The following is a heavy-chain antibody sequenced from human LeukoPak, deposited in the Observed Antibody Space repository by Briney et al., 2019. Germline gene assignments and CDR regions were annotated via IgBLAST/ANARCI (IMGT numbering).Heavy chain of an antibody. J-gene: IGHJ3*01. D-gene: IGHD1-26*01. CDR2: INYSRGT. Sequence: SETLSLTCTVAGGSIINDCWSWIRQPPGKGLEWIGYINYSRGTNYNPFLKSRVTISVDTSKNQSSLKLNSVTAADTAVYYCARDGGRHRNDAFDFWGQGTVVTVSS. CDR3: ARDGGRHRNDAFDF. CDR1: GGSIINDC. V-gene: IGHV4-59*01.